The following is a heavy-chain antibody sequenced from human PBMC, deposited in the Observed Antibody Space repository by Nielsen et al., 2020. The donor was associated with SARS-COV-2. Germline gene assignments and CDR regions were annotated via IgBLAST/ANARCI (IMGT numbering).Heavy chain of an antibody. CDR1: GFTFSSYW. CDR2: INSDGSST. V-gene: IGHV3-74*01. Sequence: GGSLRLSCAASGFTFSSYWMHWVRQAPGKGLVWVSRINSDGSSTSYADSVKGRFTISRDNAKNTLYLQMNSLGAEDTALYYCVKGYNYDSSGYPLDYWGQGTLVTVSS. D-gene: IGHD3-22*01. CDR3: VKGYNYDSSGYPLDY. J-gene: IGHJ4*02.